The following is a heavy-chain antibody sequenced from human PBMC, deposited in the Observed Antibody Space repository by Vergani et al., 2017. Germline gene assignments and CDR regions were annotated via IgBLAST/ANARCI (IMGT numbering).Heavy chain of an antibody. V-gene: IGHV3-73*02. Sequence: EVHLVESGGGLVQPGESLKLSCATSGLTFSDSAIHWVRQTSGKGLEWIGRIRDKAYNYATVYAVSVKGRFTISRDDSKKTAYLQMNGLSTEDTAVDYGLYDFWGGYDSGDVWGKGTTVTVSS. CDR3: LYDFWGGYDSGDV. D-gene: IGHD3-3*01. CDR2: IRDKAYNYAT. J-gene: IGHJ6*04. CDR1: GLTFSDSA.